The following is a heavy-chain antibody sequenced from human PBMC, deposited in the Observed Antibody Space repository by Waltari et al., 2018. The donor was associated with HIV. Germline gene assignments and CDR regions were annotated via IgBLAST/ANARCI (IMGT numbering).Heavy chain of an antibody. V-gene: IGHV1-2*02. J-gene: IGHJ5*02. D-gene: IGHD3-10*01. CDR2: INPNSGGT. Sequence: QVQLVQSGAEVKKPGASVKVSCTASGYTFPGYYLPWPRKAPGQGLEWMGWINPNSGGTNYAQKFQGRVTMTRDTSISTAYMELSRLRSDDTAVYYCARGPPYYYGLGSPGGGWFDPWGQGTLVTVSS. CDR1: GYTFPGYY. CDR3: ARGPPYYYGLGSPGGGWFDP.